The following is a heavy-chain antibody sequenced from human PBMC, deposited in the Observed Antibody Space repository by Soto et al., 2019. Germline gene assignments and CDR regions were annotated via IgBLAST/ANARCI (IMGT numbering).Heavy chain of an antibody. CDR3: ARRAVTGGSSLRYYYYGMAV. D-gene: IGHD2-15*01. J-gene: IGHJ6*02. CDR2: IIPIFATS. V-gene: IGHV1-69*13. CDR1: GDTFSNYA. Sequence: GASVKVSCKASGDTFSNYAISWVRQAPGQGLEWIGGIIPIFATSNYAQKFQDRVTITAHESSSTAYMDLSSLISDDTAVYYCARRAVTGGSSLRYYYYGMAVWGQGTTVTVSS.